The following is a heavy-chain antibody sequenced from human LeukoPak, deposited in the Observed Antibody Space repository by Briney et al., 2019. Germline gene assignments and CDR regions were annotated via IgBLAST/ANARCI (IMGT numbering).Heavy chain of an antibody. D-gene: IGHD5-12*01. CDR3: VRLRGSGGFYYFDY. CDR2: ISSTSTTI. J-gene: IGHJ4*02. V-gene: IGHV3-48*02. Sequence: PGGSLRLSCAASGFTFSDYMMNWVRQAPGKGLEWVSHISSTSTTIYYVDSVKGRFTISRDNAKKSLFLQMNSLRDEDTAVYYFVRLRGSGGFYYFDYWGQGTLVTVSS. CDR1: GFTFSDYM.